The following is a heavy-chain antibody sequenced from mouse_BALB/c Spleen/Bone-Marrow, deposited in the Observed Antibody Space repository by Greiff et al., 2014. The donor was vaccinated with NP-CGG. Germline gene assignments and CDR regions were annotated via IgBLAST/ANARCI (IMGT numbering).Heavy chain of an antibody. CDR1: GFNIKDTY. CDR2: IDPANGNT. Sequence: VKLSCTASGFNIKDTYMHWVQQRPEQCLEWIGRIDPANGNTKYDPKFQGKATRTADTSSNTADLQLSSLTSEETAGYYGAIYYYGNSGFDYWGQGTMVKVSA. CDR3: AIYYYGNSGFDY. J-gene: IGHJ3*01. D-gene: IGHD1-1*01. V-gene: IGHV14-3*02.